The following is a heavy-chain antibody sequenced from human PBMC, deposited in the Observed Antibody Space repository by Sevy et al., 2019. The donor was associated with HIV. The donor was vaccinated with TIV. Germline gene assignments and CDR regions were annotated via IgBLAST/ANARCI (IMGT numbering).Heavy chain of an antibody. V-gene: IGHV1-18*01. Sequence: ASVKVSCKASGYTFTNYAISWVRQAPGQGLEWMGWISGFNGDTKNAEKFQGRFTMTTDTSTKTAYMDLRSLRSDDTAVYYCVRGTTFYDFWTGGDYWGQGTLVPVSS. CDR1: GYTFTNYA. CDR3: VRGTTFYDFWTGGDY. CDR2: ISGFNGDT. D-gene: IGHD3-3*01. J-gene: IGHJ4*02.